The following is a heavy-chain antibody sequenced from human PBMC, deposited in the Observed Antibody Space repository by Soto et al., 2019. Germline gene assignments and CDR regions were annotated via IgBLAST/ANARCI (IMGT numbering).Heavy chain of an antibody. D-gene: IGHD3-9*01. CDR3: ARAYYDILTGYYSWIRAPQNWFDP. Sequence: PSETLSLTCTVSGGSISSSSYYWGWIRQPPGKGLEWIGSIYYSGSTYYNPSLKSRVTISVDTSKNQFSLKLSSVTAADTAVYYCARAYYDILTGYYSWIRAPQNWFDPWGQGTLVTVSS. CDR1: GGSISSSSYY. CDR2: IYYSGST. J-gene: IGHJ5*02. V-gene: IGHV4-39*01.